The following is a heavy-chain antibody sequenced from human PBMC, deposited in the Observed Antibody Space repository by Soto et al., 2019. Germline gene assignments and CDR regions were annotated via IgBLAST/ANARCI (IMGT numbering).Heavy chain of an antibody. CDR1: GFTFSDSA. V-gene: IGHV3-73*02. Sequence: EVQLVESGGGLVQPGGSLKLSCAASGFTFSDSAMHWVRQASGKGLEWVGRIRNKGNSYATAYTASVKGRFTISRDDSKNTVYLQMNSLKIDDTAVYYCTSRRDWTAVDPLDYWGLGTLFTVPS. D-gene: IGHD5-18*01. CDR3: TSRRDWTAVDPLDY. CDR2: IRNKGNSYAT. J-gene: IGHJ4*02.